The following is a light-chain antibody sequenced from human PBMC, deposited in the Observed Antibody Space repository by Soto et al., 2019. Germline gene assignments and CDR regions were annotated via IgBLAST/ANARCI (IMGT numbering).Light chain of an antibody. Sequence: QSALTQPASVSGSPGQSITISCTGTSSDVGSYNLVSWYQQHPGKAPKLMIYEGSKRPSGVSNRFSGSKSGNTASLTISGLQAXDEADYYCCSYAGSSIHVVFGGGTKLTVL. CDR1: SSDVGSYNL. CDR3: CSYAGSSIHVV. V-gene: IGLV2-23*01. CDR2: EGS. J-gene: IGLJ2*01.